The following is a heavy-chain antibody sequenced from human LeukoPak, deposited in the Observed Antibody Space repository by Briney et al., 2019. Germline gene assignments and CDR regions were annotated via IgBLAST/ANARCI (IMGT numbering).Heavy chain of an antibody. Sequence: GGSLRLSCAASGFTFSSYNMNWDRQAPGKGLEWVSSISRTSSYIYYADSVKGRFTISRDNAKNSLYLQMNSLRAEDTAVYYCARDPGIIPVAGSYYIDSWGQGTLVTVSS. D-gene: IGHD6-19*01. V-gene: IGHV3-21*01. CDR1: GFTFSSYN. CDR2: ISRTSSYI. CDR3: ARDPGIIPVAGSYYIDS. J-gene: IGHJ4*02.